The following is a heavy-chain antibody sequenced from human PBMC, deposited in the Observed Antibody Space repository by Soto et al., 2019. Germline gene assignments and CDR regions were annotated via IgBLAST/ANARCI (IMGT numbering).Heavy chain of an antibody. CDR1: GFSLTTGRMG. V-gene: IGHV2-26*01. CDR3: ARLVADPYYYYYGLDV. J-gene: IGHJ6*02. Sequence: QVTLKESGPVLVKATETLTLTCTVSGFSLTTGRMGVSWIRQPPGKALEWLAHIFSNAERAYKSPLQPRHTISDETSKGQVVIPMKDVGPVDTATYYCARLVADPYYYYYGLDVWGPGTTVTVSS. CDR2: IFSNAER.